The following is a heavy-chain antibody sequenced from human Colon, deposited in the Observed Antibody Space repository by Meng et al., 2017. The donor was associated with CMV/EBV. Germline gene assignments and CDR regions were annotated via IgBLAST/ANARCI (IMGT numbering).Heavy chain of an antibody. V-gene: IGHV3-30*02. CDR2: IGSDGSIK. Sequence: GESLKISCAASGLTFNGYGLHWVRQAPGKGLEWVAFIGSDGSIKRYADSVKGRLTISRDNSKNTLWLQMHSLRPEDTALYYRAREGYSNFDYWGQGTLVTVSS. J-gene: IGHJ4*02. D-gene: IGHD4-11*01. CDR3: AREGYSNFDY. CDR1: GLTFNGYG.